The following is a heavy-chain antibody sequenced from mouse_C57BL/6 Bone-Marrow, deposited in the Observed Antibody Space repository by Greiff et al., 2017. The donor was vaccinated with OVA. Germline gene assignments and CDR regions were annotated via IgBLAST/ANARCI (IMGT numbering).Heavy chain of an antibody. V-gene: IGHV5-17*01. J-gene: IGHJ1*03. CDR2: ISSGSSTI. Sequence: EVQLVASGGGLVKPGGSLKLSCAASGFTFSDYGMHWVRQAPEKGLEWVAYISSGSSTIYYADTVKGRFTISRANAKNTLFLQMTSLRSEDTAMYYCARINYWYFDVWGTGTTVTVSS. CDR1: GFTFSDYG. CDR3: ARINYWYFDV.